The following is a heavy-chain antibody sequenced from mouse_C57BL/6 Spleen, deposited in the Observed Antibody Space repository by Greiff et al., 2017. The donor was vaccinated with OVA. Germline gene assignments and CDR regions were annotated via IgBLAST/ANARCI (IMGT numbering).Heavy chain of an antibody. CDR1: GFNIKDYY. V-gene: IGHV14-1*01. D-gene: IGHD1-1*01. Sequence: DVKLQESGAELVRPGASVKLSCTASGFNIKDYYMHWVKQRPEQGLEWIGRIDPEDGDTEYAPKFQGKATMTADTSSNTAYLQLSSLTSEDTAVYYCTTGITTVYFDYWGQGTTLTVSS. J-gene: IGHJ2*01. CDR2: IDPEDGDT. CDR3: TTGITTVYFDY.